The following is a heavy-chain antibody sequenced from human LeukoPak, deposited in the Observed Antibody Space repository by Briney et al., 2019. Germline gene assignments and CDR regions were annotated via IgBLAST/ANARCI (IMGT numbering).Heavy chain of an antibody. CDR3: AKDTYYYDSSGSPGGAFDI. D-gene: IGHD3-22*01. Sequence: SETLSLTCTVSGGSISSSSYYWGWIRQPPGKGLEWIGSIYYSGSTYYNPSLKSRFTISVDTSKNQFSLKLSSVTAADTAVYYCAKDTYYYDSSGSPGGAFDIWGQGTMVTVSS. J-gene: IGHJ3*02. V-gene: IGHV4-39*02. CDR2: IYYSGST. CDR1: GGSISSSSYY.